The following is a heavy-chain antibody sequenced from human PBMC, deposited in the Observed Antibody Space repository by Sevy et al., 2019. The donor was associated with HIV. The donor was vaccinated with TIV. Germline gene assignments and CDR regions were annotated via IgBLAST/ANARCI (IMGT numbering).Heavy chain of an antibody. CDR2: IYYNGHI. Sequence: SESLSLTCTVSGGSITSLYWNWIRQPPGKGLEWIANIYYNGHINYNPSLKSQVTLSLDTSKNLFSLRLSSVTAADTAMYYCAGENAWGRGYSWGQGTLVTVSS. V-gene: IGHV4-59*08. CDR1: GGSITSLY. CDR3: AGENAWGRGYS. D-gene: IGHD1-26*01. J-gene: IGHJ4*02.